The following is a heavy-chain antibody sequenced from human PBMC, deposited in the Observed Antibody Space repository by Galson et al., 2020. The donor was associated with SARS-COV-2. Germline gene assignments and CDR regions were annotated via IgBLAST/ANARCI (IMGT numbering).Heavy chain of an antibody. Sequence: PGGSLRLSCAASGFSFVSAWMNWVRQAPGRGLEWLGRVRTEAEGGTRDYGAPVKGRFTISRDDSKNTVYLQIHSLQTEDTAVYYCTIMKTTMSGWFDPWGQGTLVTVSS. CDR3: TIMKTTMSGWFDP. D-gene: IGHD4-17*01. J-gene: IGHJ5*02. V-gene: IGHV3-15*05. CDR1: GFSFVSAW. CDR2: VRTEAEGGTR.